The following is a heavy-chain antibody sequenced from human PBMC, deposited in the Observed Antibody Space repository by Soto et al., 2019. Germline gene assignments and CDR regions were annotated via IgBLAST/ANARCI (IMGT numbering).Heavy chain of an antibody. CDR1: GFTFSRHG. V-gene: IGHV3-33*01. CDR2: ILNDASGH. CDR3: ARDDDYPDNGFDY. D-gene: IGHD4-17*01. J-gene: IGHJ4*02. Sequence: QVQLVESGGGVVQPGTSLRLSCAASGFTFSRHGMHWVRQTPGKGLEWLAVILNDASGHWYADSVKGRFTISRDKFETTLYLQMNGLRLEDTAMYYCARDDDYPDNGFDYWGQGTLVTVSS.